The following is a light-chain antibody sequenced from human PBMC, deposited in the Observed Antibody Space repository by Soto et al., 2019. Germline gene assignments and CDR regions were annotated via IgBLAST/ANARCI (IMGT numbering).Light chain of an antibody. CDR3: QQYDSYSWT. J-gene: IGKJ1*01. Sequence: DIQMTQSPSTLSASVGERVTITCRASQSVSNWLAWYQQKPGKAPKLLIYDVSSLESGVPSRFSGNGSGTEFILTISSLQPDDFATYSCQQYDSYSWTFDQGTKVEMK. CDR1: QSVSNW. CDR2: DVS. V-gene: IGKV1-5*01.